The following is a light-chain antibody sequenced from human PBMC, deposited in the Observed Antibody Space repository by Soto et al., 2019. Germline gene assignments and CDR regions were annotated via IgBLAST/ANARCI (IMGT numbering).Light chain of an antibody. Sequence: EVVLTQFPKTLSLSPGERATLSCRASQSLSSNFLVWYQQKPGQAPRLSISSTSRRATGIPDRFSGSGSGTDFTLTISRLDPDDFAVYYCHQSGISPLTFGPGTKVDIK. CDR1: QSLSSNF. CDR2: STS. V-gene: IGKV3-20*01. CDR3: HQSGISPLT. J-gene: IGKJ3*01.